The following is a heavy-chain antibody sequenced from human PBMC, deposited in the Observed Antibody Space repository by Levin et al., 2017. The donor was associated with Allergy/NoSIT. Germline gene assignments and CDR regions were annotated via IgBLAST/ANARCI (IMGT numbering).Heavy chain of an antibody. J-gene: IGHJ5*02. D-gene: IGHD6-13*01. V-gene: IGHV1-69*13. Sequence: SVKVSCKASGGTFSSYGISWVRQAPGQGLEWMGGIIPLFGTANYAQTFQGRVTITADESTTTAYMELSSLRPEDTAVYYCARDGGSSWYDGSWFDPWGQGILVTVSS. CDR1: GGTFSSYG. CDR3: ARDGGSSWYDGSWFDP. CDR2: IIPLFGTA.